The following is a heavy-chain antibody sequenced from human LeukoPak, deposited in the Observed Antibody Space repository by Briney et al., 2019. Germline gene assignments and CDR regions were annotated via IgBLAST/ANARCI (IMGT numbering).Heavy chain of an antibody. D-gene: IGHD3-22*01. CDR3: AKDLATTMIVVGLFDY. J-gene: IGHJ4*02. V-gene: IGHV3-23*01. CDR1: GFTFSSYA. CDR2: ISGSGGST. Sequence: PGGSLRLSCAASGFTFSSYAMSWVRQAPGKGLEWVSAISGSGGSTYYADSVKGRFTISRDNSKNTLYLQMNSLRAEDTAVYYCAKDLATTMIVVGLFDYWGQGTLVTVSS.